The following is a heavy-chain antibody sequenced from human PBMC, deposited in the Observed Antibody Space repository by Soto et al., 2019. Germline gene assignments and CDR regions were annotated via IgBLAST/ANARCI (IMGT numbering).Heavy chain of an antibody. Sequence: QVQLVQSGAEVKKPGASVKVSCKASGYTFTSYDINWVRQATGQGLEWMGWMNPNSGNTGYAQKFQGRVTMTRNTSISTAYMELSSLRSEDTAVYYCASQPHDYYYYGMDVWGQGTTVTVSS. J-gene: IGHJ6*02. CDR2: MNPNSGNT. CDR1: GYTFTSYD. V-gene: IGHV1-8*01. CDR3: ASQPHDYYYYGMDV.